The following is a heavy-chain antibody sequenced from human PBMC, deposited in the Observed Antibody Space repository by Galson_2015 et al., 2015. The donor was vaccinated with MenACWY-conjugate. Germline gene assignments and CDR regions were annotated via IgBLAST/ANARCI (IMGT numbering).Heavy chain of an antibody. CDR2: INAGNGNT. V-gene: IGHV1-3*01. D-gene: IGHD3-10*01. CDR3: ARDQTFRSSHYYGSGSYYLPDY. J-gene: IGHJ4*02. Sequence: SVKVSCKASGYTFTSYAMHWVRQAPGQRLEWMGWINAGNGNTKYSQKFQGRVTITRDTSASTAYMELSSLRSEDTAVYYCARDQTFRSSHYYGSGSYYLPDYWGQGTLVTVSS. CDR1: GYTFTSYA.